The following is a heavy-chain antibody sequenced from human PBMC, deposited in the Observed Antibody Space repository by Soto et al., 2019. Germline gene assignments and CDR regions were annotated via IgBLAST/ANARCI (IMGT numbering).Heavy chain of an antibody. J-gene: IGHJ4*02. D-gene: IGHD5-12*01. Sequence: GGAPRLSFAASGFNLSGSVLYLGRPPSGKGLEWVGRIRSRSNGYATAYAASVRGRFTISRDDSKNTAYLQMNSLKTEDTAVYYCSRPGYSNYDSDYWGQGTLVTVSS. CDR1: GFNLSGSV. CDR3: SRPGYSNYDSDY. V-gene: IGHV3-73*01. CDR2: IRSRSNGYAT.